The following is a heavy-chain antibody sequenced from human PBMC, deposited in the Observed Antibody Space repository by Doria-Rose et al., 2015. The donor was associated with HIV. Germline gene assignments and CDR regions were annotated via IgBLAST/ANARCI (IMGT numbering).Heavy chain of an antibody. D-gene: IGHD6-13*01. CDR2: IFSDDER. CDR1: GVSLSSPGMG. CDR3: ARIKSSRWYHKYYFDF. Sequence: ESGPVLVKPTETLTLTCTVSGVSLSSPGMGVSWIRQPPGKALEWLANIFSDDERSYKTSLKCRLAISRGTCKRQVVLTMTDMDPVDTATYYCARIKSSRWYHKYYFDFWGQGTLVIVSA. J-gene: IGHJ4*02. V-gene: IGHV2-26*01.